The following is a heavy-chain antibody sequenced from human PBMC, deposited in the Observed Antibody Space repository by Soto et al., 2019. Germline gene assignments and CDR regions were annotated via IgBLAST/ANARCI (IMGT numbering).Heavy chain of an antibody. V-gene: IGHV4-34*01. CDR3: ARGLYYYDSSGYVGP. CDR2: INHSGST. CDR1: GGSFSGYY. Sequence: SETLSLTCAVYGGSFSGYYWSWIRQPPGKGLEWIGEINHSGSTNYNPSLKSRVTISVDTSKNQFSLKLNSVTAADTAVYYCARGLYYYDSSGYVGPWGQGTLVT. D-gene: IGHD3-22*01. J-gene: IGHJ5*02.